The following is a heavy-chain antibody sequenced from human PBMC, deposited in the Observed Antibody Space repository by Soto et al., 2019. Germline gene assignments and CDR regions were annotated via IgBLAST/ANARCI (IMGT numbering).Heavy chain of an antibody. CDR2: IYFSGTT. J-gene: IGHJ5*02. CDR3: ARRDRSGFSYWLDT. CDR1: GGSISSGDYY. D-gene: IGHD3-22*01. Sequence: QVQLQESGPGLVKPSQTLSLTCTVSGGSISSGDYYWSWIRQHPGKGLEWIGTIYFSGTTYYNPSLKSRVTISVDTSKSQFSLKLSSVTAADTAVYYCARRDRSGFSYWLDTWGQGTLVIVSS. V-gene: IGHV4-31*03.